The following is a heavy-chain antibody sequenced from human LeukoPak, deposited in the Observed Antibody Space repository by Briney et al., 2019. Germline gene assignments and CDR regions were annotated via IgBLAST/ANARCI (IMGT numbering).Heavy chain of an antibody. CDR3: ARLYYYEYYFDY. CDR2: IYYSGST. D-gene: IGHD3-22*01. J-gene: IGHJ4*02. CDR1: GGSISSSSYY. V-gene: IGHV4-39*01. Sequence: SETLSLTCTVSGGSISSSSYYWGWIRQPPGKGLEWIGSIYYSGSTYYNPSLKSRVTISVDTSKNQLSLKLNSVSAADTAVYYCARLYYYEYYFDYWGQGALVTVSS.